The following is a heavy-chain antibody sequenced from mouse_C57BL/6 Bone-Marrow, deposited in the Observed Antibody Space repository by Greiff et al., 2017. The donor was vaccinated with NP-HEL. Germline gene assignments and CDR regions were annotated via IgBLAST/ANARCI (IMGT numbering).Heavy chain of an antibody. CDR3: SRVCPFITTVVPFAY. CDR2: IDPSDSYT. V-gene: IGHV1-59*01. J-gene: IGHJ3*01. D-gene: IGHD1-1*01. Sequence: VQLQQSGAELVRPGTSVKLSCKASGYTFTSYWMHWVKQRPGQGLEWIGVIDPSDSYTNYNQKFKGKATLTVDTSSSTAYMQVSNLTSEDSAVSYFSRVCPFITTVVPFAYWGQGTLVTVSA. CDR1: GYTFTSYW.